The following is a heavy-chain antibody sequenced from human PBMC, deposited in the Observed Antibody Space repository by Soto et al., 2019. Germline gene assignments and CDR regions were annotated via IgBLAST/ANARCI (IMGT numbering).Heavy chain of an antibody. CDR3: ARLDLAYYGLDV. J-gene: IGHJ6*02. CDR2: IFYAGDT. V-gene: IGHV4-39*01. D-gene: IGHD3-9*01. CDR1: GASISSKSYY. Sequence: QLHLQESGPGLVKPSATLSLTCSVSGASISSKSYYWAWIRQPPGKGLEWIGNIFYAGDTYYTPSLESRLTISVDLSQNQFSLRLSSVTAADTALYYCARLDLAYYGLDVWGQGATVLVSS.